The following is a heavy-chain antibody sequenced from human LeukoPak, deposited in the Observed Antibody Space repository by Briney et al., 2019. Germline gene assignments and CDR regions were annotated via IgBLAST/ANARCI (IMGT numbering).Heavy chain of an antibody. Sequence: SLRLSCAASGFTFDDYAMHWVRQAPGKGLEWVSGISWNSGSIGYADSVKGRFTISRDNAKNSLYLQMNSLRAEDTAVYYCARDFKGWAGPGASDYWGQGTRVSVSS. V-gene: IGHV3-9*01. J-gene: IGHJ4*02. CDR3: ARDFKGWAGPGASDY. CDR1: GFTFDDYA. CDR2: ISWNSGSI. D-gene: IGHD6-19*01.